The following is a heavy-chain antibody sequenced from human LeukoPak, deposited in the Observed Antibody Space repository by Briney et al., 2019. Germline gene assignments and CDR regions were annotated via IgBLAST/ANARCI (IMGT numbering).Heavy chain of an antibody. CDR1: GYTFSSYH. Sequence: ASVQVSFKASGYTFSSYHVHWGRQAPGQGLEWMGKITPSDGSTTYAQNFQDRVIMTRDTSSSTVYMQLSSLRSEDTAVYYCARDSYGSDYWGQGTLVTVSS. V-gene: IGHV1-46*01. CDR2: ITPSDGST. D-gene: IGHD5-18*01. CDR3: ARDSYGSDY. J-gene: IGHJ4*02.